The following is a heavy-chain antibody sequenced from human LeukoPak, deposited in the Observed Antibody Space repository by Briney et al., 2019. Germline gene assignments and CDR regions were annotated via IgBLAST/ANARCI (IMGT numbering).Heavy chain of an antibody. V-gene: IGHV1-8*03. D-gene: IGHD3-3*01. CDR2: MNPNSGNT. J-gene: IGHJ3*02. Sequence: ASVKVSCTASGYTFTSYDINWVRQATGQGLEWMGWMNPNSGNTGYAQKFQGRVTITRNTSISTAYMELSSLRSEDTAVYYCARGRSWSGYPDDAFDIWGQGTMVTVSS. CDR1: GYTFTSYD. CDR3: ARGRSWSGYPDDAFDI.